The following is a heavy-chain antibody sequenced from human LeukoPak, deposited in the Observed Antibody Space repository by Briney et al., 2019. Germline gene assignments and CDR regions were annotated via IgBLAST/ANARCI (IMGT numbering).Heavy chain of an antibody. V-gene: IGHV4-31*03. Sequence: PSQTLSLTYTVSGGSISTGGSYWSWIRQHPGKGLEWIAYIYYSGNTYYNPSLKSRVSISVDTSKDQFSLNLSSVTAADTAVYYCARGNWLPNRAFDYWGQGTLVTVSS. D-gene: IGHD3-9*01. J-gene: IGHJ4*02. CDR1: GGSISTGGSY. CDR2: IYYSGNT. CDR3: ARGNWLPNRAFDY.